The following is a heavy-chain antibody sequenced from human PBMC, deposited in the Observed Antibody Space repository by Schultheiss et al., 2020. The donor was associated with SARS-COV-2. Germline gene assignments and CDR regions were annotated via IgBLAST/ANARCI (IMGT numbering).Heavy chain of an antibody. CDR1: GGSISSYY. CDR2: IYYSGST. J-gene: IGHJ4*02. D-gene: IGHD1-26*01. CDR3: ARDARGDIVGATGGDY. Sequence: SETLSLTCTVSGGSISSYYWSWIRQPPGKGLEWIGYIYYSGSTNYNPSLKSRVTISVDTSKNQFSLKLSSVTAADTAVYYCARDARGDIVGATGGDYWGQGTLVTVS. V-gene: IGHV4-59*12.